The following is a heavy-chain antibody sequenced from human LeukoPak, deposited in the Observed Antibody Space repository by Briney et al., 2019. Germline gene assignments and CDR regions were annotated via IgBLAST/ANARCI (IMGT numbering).Heavy chain of an antibody. D-gene: IGHD6-13*01. CDR1: GFTFSTFAM. V-gene: IGHV4-4*02. CDR3: ARFISAGGPDY. CDR2: VYHSGST. J-gene: IGHJ4*02. Sequence: GVLRLSCAASGFTFSTFAMSWVRQPPGKGLEWVGEVYHSGSTSYNPSLKSRITILVDKSMNQFSLKLNSVTAADSAVYYCARFISAGGPDYWGRGILVTVSS.